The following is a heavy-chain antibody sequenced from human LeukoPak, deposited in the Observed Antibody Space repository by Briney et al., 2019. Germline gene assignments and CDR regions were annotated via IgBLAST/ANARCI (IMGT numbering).Heavy chain of an antibody. CDR3: ARDYVGHDYGDHGESDY. Sequence: VASVKVSCKASGYTFTSYGIGWVRQAPGQGLEWMGWISAYNGNTNYAQKLQGRVTMTTDTSTSTAYMELRSLRSDDTAVYYCARDYVGHDYGDHGESDYWGQGTLVTVSS. CDR2: ISAYNGNT. J-gene: IGHJ4*02. CDR1: GYTFTSYG. V-gene: IGHV1-18*01. D-gene: IGHD4-17*01.